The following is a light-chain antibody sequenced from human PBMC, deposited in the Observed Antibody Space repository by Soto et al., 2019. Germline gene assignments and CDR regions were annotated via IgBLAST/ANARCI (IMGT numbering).Light chain of an antibody. CDR1: QSISSY. CDR2: GAS. V-gene: IGKV1-39*01. J-gene: IGKJ2*01. Sequence: DIQMTQSPYSLSASVGDRVTITCRASQSISSYLNWYQQKPGEAPKLLIYGASNLQRGVPSRFSSSGSGTDFTLTISSLQPEDFAAFYCQQSYGSPYTFGQGTKLEIK. CDR3: QQSYGSPYT.